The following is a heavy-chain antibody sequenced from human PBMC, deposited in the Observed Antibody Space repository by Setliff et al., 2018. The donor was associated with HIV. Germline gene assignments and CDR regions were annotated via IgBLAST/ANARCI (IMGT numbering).Heavy chain of an antibody. D-gene: IGHD2-15*01. CDR1: GYSFTSFW. CDR3: ARLGSHCSGGSCYRDVFDI. V-gene: IGHV5-51*01. Sequence: GESLKISCKGSGYSFTSFWIGWVRQMPGKGLEWMGIIYPGDPDTRYSPSFQGQVTISADKSIRNAYLQWSSLKASDTAMYYCARLGSHCSGGSCYRDVFDIWGQGTMVTVSS. CDR2: IYPGDPDT. J-gene: IGHJ3*02.